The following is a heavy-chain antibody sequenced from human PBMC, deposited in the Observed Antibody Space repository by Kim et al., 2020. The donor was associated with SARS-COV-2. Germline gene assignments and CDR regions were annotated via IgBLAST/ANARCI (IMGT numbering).Heavy chain of an antibody. Sequence: GGSLRLSCAASGYTVTYSYMGWVRQAPGKGLEWVSFIYSGGNTIYADSVKGRLINSRDHSKNTLYLQMNSLRAEDTAVYYCATVVFYYDAGYFKNWGQGTLVIVSS. V-gene: IGHV3-66*01. CDR3: ATVVFYYDAGYFKN. CDR1: GYTVTYSY. CDR2: IYSGGNT. D-gene: IGHD3-22*01. J-gene: IGHJ1*01.